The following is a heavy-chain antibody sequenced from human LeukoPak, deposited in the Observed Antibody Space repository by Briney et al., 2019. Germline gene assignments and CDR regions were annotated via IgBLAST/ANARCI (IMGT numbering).Heavy chain of an antibody. V-gene: IGHV3-64*01. CDR3: ARGRAGPPFDF. CDR1: GFSFRVYG. CDR2: ISADGGTT. J-gene: IGHJ4*02. Sequence: HPGGSLRLSCAASGFSFRVYGMHWVRQAPGRGLEYVSAISADGGTTDYLNSVKGRFTISRDNSKNTLYLQMGRLRSDDTAIYYCARGRAGPPFDFWGQGTVVTVAS.